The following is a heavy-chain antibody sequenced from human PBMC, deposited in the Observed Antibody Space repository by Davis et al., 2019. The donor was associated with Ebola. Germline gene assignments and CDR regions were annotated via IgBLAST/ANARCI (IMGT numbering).Heavy chain of an antibody. V-gene: IGHV1-46*01. CDR2: INPGGGST. Sequence: ASVKVSCKASGYSFTRYYIHWVRQAPGQGPEWIRIINPGGGSTTYAQKFQGRVTMTRDTSTSTVYMELNNLRSEDTAMYYCARLGQQLLLGDWDYWGQGTLVTVSS. CDR3: ARLGQQLLLGDWDY. D-gene: IGHD1-26*01. J-gene: IGHJ4*02. CDR1: GYSFTRYY.